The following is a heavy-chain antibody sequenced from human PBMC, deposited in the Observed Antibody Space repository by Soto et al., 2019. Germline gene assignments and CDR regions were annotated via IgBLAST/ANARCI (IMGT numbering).Heavy chain of an antibody. J-gene: IGHJ4*02. CDR3: ASTYSGYLDN. D-gene: IGHD3-22*01. Sequence: SETLSLTCSVSGDSMSSGAYYWSWIRQHPGKGLEWIAYIYHSGDTHYNPSLRSRITISVDTSKNQFSLKLTSMTDADTAVYYCASTYSGYLDNWGQGTLVTVSS. CDR1: GDSMSSGAYY. CDR2: IYHSGDT. V-gene: IGHV4-31*03.